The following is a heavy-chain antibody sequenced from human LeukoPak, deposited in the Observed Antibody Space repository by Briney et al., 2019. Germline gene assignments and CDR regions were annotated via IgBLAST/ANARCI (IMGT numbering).Heavy chain of an antibody. CDR3: AKDLEEYSSGWYFDY. D-gene: IGHD6-19*01. CDR1: GFTFSSYA. V-gene: IGHV3-23*01. CDR2: ISGSGGST. Sequence: GGSLRLSCAASGFTFSSYAMSWVRQAPGKGLEWVSAISGSGGSTYYADSVKGRFTISRDNSKNTLYLQMNSLRAEDTAVYYCAKDLEEYSSGWYFDYWGQGTLVTVSS. J-gene: IGHJ4*02.